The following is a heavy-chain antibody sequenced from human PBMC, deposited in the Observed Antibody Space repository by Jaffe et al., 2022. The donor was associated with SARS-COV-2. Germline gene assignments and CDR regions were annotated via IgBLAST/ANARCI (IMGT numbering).Heavy chain of an antibody. V-gene: IGHV4-59*01. CDR1: GGSINSYY. J-gene: IGHJ5*02. Sequence: QVQLQESGPGLVKPSETLSLSCTVSGGSINSYYWSWIRQPPGKGLEYIGNIYNGGSTDYNPSLKSRVTISVDTSKNQFALKLSSVTAADTAVYYCAREQKEEYGFWSGSYRKTSYNWFDPWGQGILVTVSS. CDR2: IYNGGST. CDR3: AREQKEEYGFWSGSYRKTSYNWFDP. D-gene: IGHD3-3*01.